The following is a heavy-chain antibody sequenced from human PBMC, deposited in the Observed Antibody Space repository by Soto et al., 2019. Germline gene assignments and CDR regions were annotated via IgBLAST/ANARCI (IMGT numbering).Heavy chain of an antibody. J-gene: IGHJ5*02. D-gene: IGHD6-19*01. CDR2: ISAYNGNT. CDR1: GYIFTSYG. CDR3: ARGGQWPPTRHFDP. V-gene: IGHV1-18*01. Sequence: ASVEVSCRASGYIFTSYGISWVRQAPGQGLEWMGWISAYNGNTNYAQELQGRVTMTTDTSTSTAYMELRSLRSDDTAVYYCARGGQWPPTRHFDPWGQGTLVTVSS.